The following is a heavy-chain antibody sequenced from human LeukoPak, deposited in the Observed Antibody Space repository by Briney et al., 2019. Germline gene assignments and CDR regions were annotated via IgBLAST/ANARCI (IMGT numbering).Heavy chain of an antibody. CDR1: GFTVSSNY. Sequence: PGGSLRLSCAASGFTVSSNYMSWVRQAPGKGLEWVASIKHDGSEKYCVDSVRGRFTISRDNTMNSLYLQMSSLRAEDTAVYYCATDRGWRTSGYYLYYFEYWGQGTLVTYSS. CDR2: IKHDGSEK. CDR3: ATDRGWRTSGYYLYYFEY. V-gene: IGHV3-7*01. J-gene: IGHJ4*02. D-gene: IGHD3-3*01.